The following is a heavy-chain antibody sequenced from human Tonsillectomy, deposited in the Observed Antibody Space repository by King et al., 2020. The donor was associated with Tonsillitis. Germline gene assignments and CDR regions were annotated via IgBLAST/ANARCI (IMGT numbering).Heavy chain of an antibody. CDR1: GYTFTSYD. CDR3: VVGSGSYYWAWFDP. Sequence: VQLVESGAEVKKPGASVKVSCKASGYTFTSYDINWVRQATGQGLEWMGWMNPNSDNPGYAQKFQGRVTMTRNTSISTAYMELSSLRSEDTAVYYCVVGSGSYYWAWFDPWGQGTLVTVSS. CDR2: MNPNSDNP. V-gene: IGHV1-8*01. J-gene: IGHJ5*02. D-gene: IGHD3-10*01.